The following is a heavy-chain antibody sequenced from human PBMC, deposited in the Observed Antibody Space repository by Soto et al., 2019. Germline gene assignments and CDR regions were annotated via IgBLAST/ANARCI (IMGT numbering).Heavy chain of an antibody. Sequence: QVQLVQSGAEVRQPASSVKVSCKTSGGTFSSYAISWVRQAPGQGLEWMGGIVPIVDTSTYAQKFQGSVTXXAXXSTSTVYMGLSTLRSDDTAVYYCVRVVAIPGSPDNWGQGTLVTVSS. J-gene: IGHJ4*02. CDR1: GGTFSSYA. D-gene: IGHD2-15*01. V-gene: IGHV1-69*12. CDR2: IVPIVDTS. CDR3: VRVVAIPGSPDN.